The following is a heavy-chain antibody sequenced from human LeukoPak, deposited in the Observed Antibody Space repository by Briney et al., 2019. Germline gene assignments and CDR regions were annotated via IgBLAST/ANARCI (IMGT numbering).Heavy chain of an antibody. CDR3: ARWGDYPYYYYYMDV. D-gene: IGHD4-17*01. V-gene: IGHV1-18*01. CDR1: GYTFTSYG. CDR2: ISAYNGNT. J-gene: IGHJ6*03. Sequence: GASVKVSCKASGYTFTSYGISWVRQAPGQGLEWMGWISAYNGNTNYAQKLQGRVTMTTDTSTSTAYMELRSLRSDDTAVYYCARWGDYPYYYYYMDVWGKGTTVTVSS.